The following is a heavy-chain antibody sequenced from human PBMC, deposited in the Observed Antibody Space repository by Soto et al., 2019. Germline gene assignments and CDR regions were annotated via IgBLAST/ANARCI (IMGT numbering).Heavy chain of an antibody. CDR3: AKAARDCGGDCYSSYFDS. J-gene: IGHJ4*02. V-gene: IGHV3-23*01. Sequence: GGSLRLSCSASRFTFGGYSMSWVRQAPGKGLEWVSGITGNAANTVYADSVKGRFTISRDNSKNALYLQLNSLRAEDTAVYFCAKAARDCGGDCYSSYFDSWGQGALVTVSS. CDR2: ITGNAANT. CDR1: RFTFGGYS. D-gene: IGHD2-21*02.